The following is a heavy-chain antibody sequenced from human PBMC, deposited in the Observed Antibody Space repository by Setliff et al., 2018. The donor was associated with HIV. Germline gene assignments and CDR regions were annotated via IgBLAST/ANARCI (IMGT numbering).Heavy chain of an antibody. V-gene: IGHV4-31*11. D-gene: IGHD2-21*01. CDR2: IYNSGGT. CDR3: ARASRWGSIPFDY. CDR1: GGSFSGYY. J-gene: IGHJ4*02. Sequence: PSETLSLTCAVHGGSFSGYYWSWIRQHPGKGLEWIGYIYNSGGTYYNPSLKSRITMSIDTSKNQFSLKLNSVTAADTAVYFCARASRWGSIPFDYWGQGTLVTVSS.